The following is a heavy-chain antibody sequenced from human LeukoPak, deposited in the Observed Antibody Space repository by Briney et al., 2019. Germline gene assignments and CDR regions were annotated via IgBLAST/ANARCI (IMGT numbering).Heavy chain of an antibody. CDR1: GFTFSSYA. V-gene: IGHV3-48*03. J-gene: IGHJ4*02. D-gene: IGHD3-10*01. Sequence: PGGSLRLSCAASGFTFSSYAMNWVRQAPGKGLEWVSYISSSGSTIYYADSVKGRFTISRDNAKNSLYLQMNSLRAEDTAVYYLAFPGPNLRHFDFRGQGNLVTVSS. CDR3: AFPGPNLRHFDF. CDR2: ISSSGSTI.